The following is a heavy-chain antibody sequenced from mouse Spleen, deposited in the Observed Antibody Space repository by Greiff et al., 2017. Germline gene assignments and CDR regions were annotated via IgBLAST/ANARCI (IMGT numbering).Heavy chain of an antibody. CDR2: ISSGGSYT. CDR1: GFTFSSYA. CDR3: ATGPAAY. V-gene: IGHV5-9-1*01. Sequence: EVMLVESGGGLVKPGGSLKLSCAASGFTFSSYAMSWVRQTPEKRLEWVATISSGGSYTYYPDSVKGRFTISRDNAKNTLYLQMSSLRSEDTAMYYCATGPAAYWGQGTTLTVSS. J-gene: IGHJ2*01.